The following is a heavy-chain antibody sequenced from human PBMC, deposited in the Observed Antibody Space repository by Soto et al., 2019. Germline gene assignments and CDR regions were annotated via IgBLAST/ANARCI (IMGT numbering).Heavy chain of an antibody. D-gene: IGHD3-22*01. CDR2: ISYDGSNK. Sequence: VQLVESGGGVVQPGRSLRLSCAASGFTFSSYGMHWVRQAPGKGLEWVAVISYDGSNKYYADSVKGRFTISRDNSKNTLYLQMNSLRAEDTAVYYCAKDYYDSSGLVDYWGQGTLVTVSS. V-gene: IGHV3-30*18. J-gene: IGHJ4*02. CDR3: AKDYYDSSGLVDY. CDR1: GFTFSSYG.